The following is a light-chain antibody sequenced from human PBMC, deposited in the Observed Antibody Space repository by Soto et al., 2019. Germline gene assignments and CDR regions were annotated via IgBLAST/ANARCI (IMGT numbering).Light chain of an antibody. CDR3: SSYAGTNNLV. CDR1: SSDVGGYND. CDR2: EVS. J-gene: IGLJ3*02. Sequence: QSALTQPPSASGSPGQSVTISCTGTSSDVGGYNDVSWYQQYPGKAPKIMIYEVSERPSGVPVRFSGSKSGNTASLTVSGLQAEDGADYYCSSYAGTNNLVFGGGTKLTVL. V-gene: IGLV2-8*01.